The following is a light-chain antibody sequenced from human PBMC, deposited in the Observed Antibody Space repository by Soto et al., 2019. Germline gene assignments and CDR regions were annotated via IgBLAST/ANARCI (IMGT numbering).Light chain of an antibody. CDR3: QQYNNWPIT. Sequence: EIVLTQSPGTLSLSPGERATLSCRASHSVNSYLAWYQQKPGQAPRLLIYDASKRATDVPARFSGSGSGTEFTPTISSLQTEDFAVYCCQQYNNWPITFGPGTRLEIK. J-gene: IGKJ5*01. CDR2: DAS. V-gene: IGKV3-11*01. CDR1: HSVNSY.